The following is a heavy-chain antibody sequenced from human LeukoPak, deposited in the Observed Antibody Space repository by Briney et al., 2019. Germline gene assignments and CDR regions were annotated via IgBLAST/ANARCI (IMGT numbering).Heavy chain of an antibody. J-gene: IGHJ4*02. V-gene: IGHV3-33*08. CDR2: IWYDGSNK. CDR1: GFTFSSYG. Sequence: GGSLRLSCAAYGFTFSSYGMHWVRQAPGEGLEWMAVIWYDGSNKYYADSVKGRFTISRDNSKNTLYLQMNSLRAEDTAVYYCARGDCSGGSCYGNYFDYWGQGIVVTVSS. CDR3: ARGDCSGGSCYGNYFDY. D-gene: IGHD2-15*01.